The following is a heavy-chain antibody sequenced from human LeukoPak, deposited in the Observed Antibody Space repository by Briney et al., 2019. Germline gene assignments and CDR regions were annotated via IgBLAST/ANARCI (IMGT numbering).Heavy chain of an antibody. Sequence: SETLSLTXTVSGGSISSYYWSWIRQPAGKGLEWIGRIYTSGSTNYNPSLKSRVTMSVDTSKNQFSLKLSSVTAADTAVYYCARDPDAVAGTNAFDIWGQGTMVTVSS. CDR3: ARDPDAVAGTNAFDI. D-gene: IGHD6-19*01. CDR2: IYTSGST. J-gene: IGHJ3*02. CDR1: GGSISSYY. V-gene: IGHV4-4*07.